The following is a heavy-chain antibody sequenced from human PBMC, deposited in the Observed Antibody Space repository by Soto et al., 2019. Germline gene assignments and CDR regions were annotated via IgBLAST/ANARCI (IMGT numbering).Heavy chain of an antibody. CDR3: ARDGSITIFGVVIRLDGMDV. V-gene: IGHV1-18*04. CDR2: ISAYNGNT. D-gene: IGHD3-3*01. Sequence: GXSVKVSCNASGYPFTSYGIILVRQSPGQGLEWMGWISAYNGNTNYAQKLQGRVTMTTDTSTSTAYMELRSLRSDDTAVYYCARDGSITIFGVVIRLDGMDVWGQGTTVTVSS. J-gene: IGHJ6*02. CDR1: GYPFTSYG.